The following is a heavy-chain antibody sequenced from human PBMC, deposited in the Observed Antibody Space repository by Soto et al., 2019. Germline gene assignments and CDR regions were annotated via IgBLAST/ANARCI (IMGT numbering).Heavy chain of an antibody. CDR2: IYSGGST. CDR1: GFTVSSNY. J-gene: IGHJ4*02. Sequence: EVQLVESGGGLVQPGGSLRLSCAASGFTVSSNYMSWVRQAPGKGLEWVSVIYSGGSTYYADSVKGRFTISRHNSKNTLYLQMNSLRAEDTAVYYCAREKYCTTTTCSYFDYWGQGTLVTVSS. D-gene: IGHD2-2*01. CDR3: AREKYCTTTTCSYFDY. V-gene: IGHV3-53*04.